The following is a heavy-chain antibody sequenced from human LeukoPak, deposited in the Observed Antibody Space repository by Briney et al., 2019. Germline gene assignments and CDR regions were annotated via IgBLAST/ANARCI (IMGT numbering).Heavy chain of an antibody. CDR1: GGTFSSYA. CDR3: ARGASIAAAGTWGFDY. V-gene: IGHV1-2*06. J-gene: IGHJ4*02. D-gene: IGHD6-13*01. CDR2: INPNSGGT. Sequence: GPVKVSCKASGGTFSSYAISWVRQAPGQGLEWMGRINPNSGGTNYAQKFQGRVTMTRDTSISTAYMELSRLRSDDTAVYYCARGASIAAAGTWGFDYWGQGTLVTVSS.